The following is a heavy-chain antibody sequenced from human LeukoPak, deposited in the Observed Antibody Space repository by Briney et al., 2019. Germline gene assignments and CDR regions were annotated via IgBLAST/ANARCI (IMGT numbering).Heavy chain of an antibody. D-gene: IGHD3-10*01. Sequence: SVKVSCKASGGTFSSYAISWVRQAPGQGLEWMGGIIPIFGTANYAQKFQGRVTITADKSTSTACMELSSLRSEDTAVYYCAREVGGSGSYYISWGQGTLVTVSS. V-gene: IGHV1-69*06. CDR3: AREVGGSGSYYIS. CDR1: GGTFSSYA. CDR2: IIPIFGTA. J-gene: IGHJ4*02.